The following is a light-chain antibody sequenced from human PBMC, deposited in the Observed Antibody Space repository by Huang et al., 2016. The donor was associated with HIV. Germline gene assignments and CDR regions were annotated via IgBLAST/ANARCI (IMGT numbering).Light chain of an antibody. Sequence: DIQMTQSPSTLSASVGDRVTITCRASQSISSWLAWYQQKEGKAPQLLIYDASSLESGVPSRFSGSGSGTEFTLTISSLQPENFAIYYCQQYNSYPYTFGQGTKLEIK. CDR3: QQYNSYPYT. CDR2: DAS. V-gene: IGKV1-5*01. J-gene: IGKJ2*01. CDR1: QSISSW.